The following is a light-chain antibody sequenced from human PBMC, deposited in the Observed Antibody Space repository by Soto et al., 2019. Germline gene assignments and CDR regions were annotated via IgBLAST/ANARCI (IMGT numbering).Light chain of an antibody. J-gene: IGLJ1*01. CDR2: DVS. CDR3: CSYAGSYTFYV. CDR1: SSDVGGYNY. Sequence: QSALTQPRSVSGSPGQSVTISCTGTSSDVGGYNYVSRYQQHPGKAPKVMIYDVSKRPSGVPDRFSGSKSGNTASPTISGLQAEDEADYYCCSYAGSYTFYVFGTGTKVTVL. V-gene: IGLV2-11*01.